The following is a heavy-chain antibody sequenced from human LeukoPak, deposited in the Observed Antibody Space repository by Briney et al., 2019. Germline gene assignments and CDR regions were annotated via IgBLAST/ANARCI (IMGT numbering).Heavy chain of an antibody. CDR1: KSSFSNYW. CDR2: INEDGSEK. J-gene: IGHJ3*02. D-gene: IGHD3-10*02. V-gene: IGHV3-7*01. CDR3: ARRPVSVRGNYYGGAFDI. Sequence: GGSLRLSCAASKSSFSNYWMTWVRQAPGKGLEWVANINEDGSEKHYSVSVKGRFIISRDDAENSLYLQLNSLRVDDTAVYYCARRPVSVRGNYYGGAFDIWGQGTMVTVSS.